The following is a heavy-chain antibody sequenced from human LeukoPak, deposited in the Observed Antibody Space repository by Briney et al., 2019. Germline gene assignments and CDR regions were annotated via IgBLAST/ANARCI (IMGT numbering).Heavy chain of an antibody. CDR2: IWHDGNNK. Sequence: PGRSLRLSCAASGFTFSSYGMHWVRQAPGKGLEWVAIIWHDGNNKYYADSVKGRFTISRDNSRNTLYLQMNGLRAEDTALYYCARSIIVLSYYYGMDVWGQGTTVTVSS. CDR3: ARSIIVLSYYYGMDV. J-gene: IGHJ6*02. CDR1: GFTFSSYG. D-gene: IGHD2-8*01. V-gene: IGHV3-33*08.